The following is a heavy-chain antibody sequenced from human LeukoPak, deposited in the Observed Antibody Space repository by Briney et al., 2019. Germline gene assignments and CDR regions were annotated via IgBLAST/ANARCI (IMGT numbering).Heavy chain of an antibody. V-gene: IGHV1-2*02. D-gene: IGHD6-19*01. Sequence: ASVKVSCKASGYTFTGYYMHWVRQAPGQGLEWMGWINPNSGGTNYAQKFQGRVTMTRDTSISTAYMELSRLRSDDTAVYYCARTLEYSSGWYTYYFDYWGQGTLVTSPQ. CDR3: ARTLEYSSGWYTYYFDY. CDR1: GYTFTGYY. CDR2: INPNSGGT. J-gene: IGHJ4*02.